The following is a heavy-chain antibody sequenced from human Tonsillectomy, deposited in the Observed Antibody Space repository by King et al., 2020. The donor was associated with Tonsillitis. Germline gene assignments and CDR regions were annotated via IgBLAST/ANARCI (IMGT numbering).Heavy chain of an antibody. CDR2: MYYSGTV. V-gene: IGHV4-39*01. Sequence: LQLQESGPGVVKPSETLSLTCTVSGASISSSDHFWAWIRQPPGKGLEWVGYMYYSGTVFYNPSPKSRITISGGTSENRFSLKLSSVTAADTAVYFCARYVSGRFDYWGQGALVTVSS. CDR1: GASISSSDHF. CDR3: ARYVSGRFDY. J-gene: IGHJ4*02. D-gene: IGHD1-26*01.